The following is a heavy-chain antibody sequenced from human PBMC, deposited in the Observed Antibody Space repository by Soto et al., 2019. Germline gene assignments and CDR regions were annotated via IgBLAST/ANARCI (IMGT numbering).Heavy chain of an antibody. CDR1: GASIRSNNR. J-gene: IGHJ4*02. V-gene: IGHV4-4*02. D-gene: IGHD1-26*01. Sequence: SETLSPTCAVSGASIRSNNRWSWVRQPPGKGLEWIGEIFHSGSTNYNPSLKTRLTISVDKSKNQFSLKLSSVTAADTAVYYCARVYSGSYSDSWGRGTLVTVSS. CDR2: IFHSGST. CDR3: ARVYSGSYSDS.